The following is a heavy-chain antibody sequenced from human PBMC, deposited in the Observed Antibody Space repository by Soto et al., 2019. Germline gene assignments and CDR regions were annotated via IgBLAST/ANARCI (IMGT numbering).Heavy chain of an antibody. D-gene: IGHD3-3*01. Sequence: ESGGGLVQPGRSLRLSCVGSGFIFDDFAIHWVRQAPGKGLEWVSGISWNSDSIGYADSVKGRFTISRDNAKNALYLQMNSPRVEDTALYYCTKVGGLYDFWSGPLHFDLWGQGTLVTVSS. J-gene: IGHJ4*02. CDR1: GFIFDDFA. CDR2: ISWNSDSI. CDR3: TKVGGLYDFWSGPLHFDL. V-gene: IGHV3-9*01.